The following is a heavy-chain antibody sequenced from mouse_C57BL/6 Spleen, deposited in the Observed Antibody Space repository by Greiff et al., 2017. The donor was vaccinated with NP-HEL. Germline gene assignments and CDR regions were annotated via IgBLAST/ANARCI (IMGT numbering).Heavy chain of an antibody. D-gene: IGHD3-1*01. CDR2: IYPGDGDT. CDR1: GYAFSSSW. CDR3: ASAPSDYAMDY. V-gene: IGHV1-82*01. Sequence: VKLMESGPELVKPGASVKISCKASGYAFSSSWMNWVKQRPGKGLEWIGRIYPGDGDTNYNGKFKGKATLTADKSSSTAYMQLSSLTSEDSAVYFCASAPSDYAMDYWGQGTSVTVSS. J-gene: IGHJ4*01.